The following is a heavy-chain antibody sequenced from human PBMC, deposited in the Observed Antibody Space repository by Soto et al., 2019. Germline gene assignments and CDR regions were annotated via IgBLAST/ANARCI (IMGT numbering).Heavy chain of an antibody. V-gene: IGHV3-11*06. D-gene: IGHD2-2*01. CDR1: GFTFSDYY. CDR3: ARSVVPATPFYYYGMDV. Sequence: PGGSLRLSCATSGFTFSDYYMSWIRQAPGKGLEWVSYISSSSSYTNYADSVKGRFTISRDNAKNSLYLQMNSLRAEDTAVYYCARSVVPATPFYYYGMDVWGQGTTVTVSS. CDR2: ISSSSSYT. J-gene: IGHJ6*02.